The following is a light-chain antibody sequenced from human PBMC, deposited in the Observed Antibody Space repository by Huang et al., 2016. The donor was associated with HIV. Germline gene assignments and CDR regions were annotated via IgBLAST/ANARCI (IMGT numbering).Light chain of an antibody. V-gene: IGKV3-15*01. J-gene: IGKJ1*01. CDR2: GAS. Sequence: EIVMTQSPVTLSVSPGERATLSCRASQSVSSNLAWYQQKPGQAPRLLIYGASTRATGIPATFSCSGSGTEFTLTISSLQSEDFAVYYCQQYNDWPIGTFGQGTKVEIK. CDR3: QQYNDWPIGT. CDR1: QSVSSN.